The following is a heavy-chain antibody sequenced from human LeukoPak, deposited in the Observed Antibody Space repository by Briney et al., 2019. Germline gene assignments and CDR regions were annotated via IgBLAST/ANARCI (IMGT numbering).Heavy chain of an antibody. CDR1: GFTFSSYS. CDR3: ARDTISGSTPYYDFWSGYRPHDAFDI. CDR2: ISSSSSYI. V-gene: IGHV3-21*01. D-gene: IGHD3-3*01. Sequence: GGSLRLSCAASGFTFSSYSMNWVRQAPGKGLEWVSSISSSSSYIYYADSVKGRFTISRDNAKNSPYLQMNSLRAEDTAVYYCARDTISGSTPYYDFWSGYRPHDAFDIWGQGTMVTVPS. J-gene: IGHJ3*02.